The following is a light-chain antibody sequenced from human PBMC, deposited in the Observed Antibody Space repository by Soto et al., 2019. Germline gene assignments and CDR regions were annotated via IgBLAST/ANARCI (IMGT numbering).Light chain of an antibody. CDR3: QQSYSTPLT. V-gene: IGKV1-39*01. CDR1: QSINSY. J-gene: IGKJ4*01. Sequence: DIQMTQSPSSLSASVGDRVTITCRAGQSINSYLNWYQQKPGKAPKLLIYATSSLQSGVPSRFSGGGSGTDFTLTISSLQPEDFAAYYCQQSYSTPLTFGGGTKVEI. CDR2: ATS.